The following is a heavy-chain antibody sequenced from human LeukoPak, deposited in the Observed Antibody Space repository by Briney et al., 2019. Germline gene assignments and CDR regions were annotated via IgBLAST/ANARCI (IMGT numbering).Heavy chain of an antibody. CDR2: INAGNGNT. J-gene: IGHJ4*02. Sequence: GASVKVSCKASEYTFTDYAINWVRQAPGQRLEWTGWINAGNGNTRYSQRFQGRVTITRDTSASTAYMELSSLTSEDTAVYYCARGRWSATTASYYLDFWGQGTLVTVSS. V-gene: IGHV1-3*01. CDR1: EYTFTDYA. D-gene: IGHD5-24*01. CDR3: ARGRWSATTASYYLDF.